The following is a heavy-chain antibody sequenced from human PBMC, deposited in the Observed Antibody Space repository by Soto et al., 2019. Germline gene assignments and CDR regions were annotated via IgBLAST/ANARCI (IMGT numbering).Heavy chain of an antibody. CDR1: GYTFIRYG. D-gene: IGHD3-16*01. CDR3: ARGGYYDNVWGKLSHYGLDV. Sequence: QVQLVQSASEVMKPGASVKVSCKASGYTFIRYGITWVRQAPGQRLEWMGWISPYNDKTIYAQKLQGRVTMTADTSTRTVYMQVRSLKSDDTAVYYCARGGYYDNVWGKLSHYGLDVWGQGTSVTVSS. J-gene: IGHJ6*02. V-gene: IGHV1-18*01. CDR2: ISPYNDKT.